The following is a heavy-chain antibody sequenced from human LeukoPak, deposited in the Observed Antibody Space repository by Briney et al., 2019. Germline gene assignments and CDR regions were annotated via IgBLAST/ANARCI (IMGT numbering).Heavy chain of an antibody. V-gene: IGHV3-23*01. J-gene: IGHJ4*02. CDR3: AKGTVLRWCGEDSFAY. Sequence: GGFLRLSCAASGFTFSSYAMSWVRQAPGKGLEWVAAISGSGGSTYYADSVKGRFTISRDNSKNTLYLQMNSLRAEDTAVYYCAKGTVLRWCGEDSFAYWGQGTLVTVSS. CDR2: ISGSGGST. D-gene: IGHD3-10*01. CDR1: GFTFSSYA.